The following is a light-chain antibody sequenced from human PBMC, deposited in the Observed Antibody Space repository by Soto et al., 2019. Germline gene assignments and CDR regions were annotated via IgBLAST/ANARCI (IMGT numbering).Light chain of an antibody. V-gene: IGLV2-14*01. J-gene: IGLJ1*01. Sequence: QSALTQPASVSGSPGQSITISCSGTSSDVGSYNHVAWYQQFPGKTPKLIIYEVTYRPSGVSHRFSASNSGNTASLTISGLQAEDEADYYCISYTGSSTSYVFGTGTKVTVL. CDR2: EVT. CDR3: ISYTGSSTSYV. CDR1: SSDVGSYNH.